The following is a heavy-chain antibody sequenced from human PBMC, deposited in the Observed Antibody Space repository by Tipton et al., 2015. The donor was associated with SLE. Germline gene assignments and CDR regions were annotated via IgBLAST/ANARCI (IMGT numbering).Heavy chain of an antibody. D-gene: IGHD6-6*01. J-gene: IGHJ4*02. V-gene: IGHV3-9*01. Sequence: SLRLSCAASGFTFDDYAMQWIRQAPGKGLEGVSGINWNTVIIGYADSVQGRFTISRDNAKNSLYLQINSLRAEDTAVYYCARGFLGMRAAQYYFDYWGQGTLVTVSS. CDR3: ARGFLGMRAAQYYFDY. CDR1: GFTFDDYA. CDR2: INWNTVII.